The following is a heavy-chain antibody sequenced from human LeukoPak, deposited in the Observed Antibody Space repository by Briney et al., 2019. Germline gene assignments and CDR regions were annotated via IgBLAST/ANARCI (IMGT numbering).Heavy chain of an antibody. V-gene: IGHV3-30*01. J-gene: IGHJ5*02. CDR2: ISYDGSNK. D-gene: IGHD6-13*01. CDR3: ARGYSSSWSPGWFDP. Sequence: AGGSLRLSCAASGFTFSSYAMHWVRQAPGKGLEWVAVISYDGSNKYYADSVKGRFTISRDNSKNTLYLQMNSLRAEDTAVYYCARGYSSSWSPGWFDPWGQGTLVTVSS. CDR1: GFTFSSYA.